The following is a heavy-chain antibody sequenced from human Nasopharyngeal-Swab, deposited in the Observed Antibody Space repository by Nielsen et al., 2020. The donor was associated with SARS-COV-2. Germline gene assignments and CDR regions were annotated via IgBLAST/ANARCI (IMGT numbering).Heavy chain of an antibody. CDR2: IYPGDSDT. D-gene: IGHD1-26*01. V-gene: IGHV5-51*01. CDR1: GYSFTSYW. J-gene: IGHJ5*02. Sequence: GGSLRLSCKGSGYSFTSYWIGWVRQMPGKGLEWMGIIYPGDSDTRYSPSFQGQVTISADKSISTAYLQWSSLKASDTAMYYCARLGMDGGSTHGGHNWFDPWGQGTLVTVSS. CDR3: ARLGMDGGSTHGGHNWFDP.